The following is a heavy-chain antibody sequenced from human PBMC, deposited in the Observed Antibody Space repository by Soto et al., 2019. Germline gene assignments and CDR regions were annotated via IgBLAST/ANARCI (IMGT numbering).Heavy chain of an antibody. D-gene: IGHD6-13*01. J-gene: IGHJ4*02. Sequence: ASVKGSCKASGYTFTSYAMHWVRQAPGQRLEWMGLINAGNGNTKYSQKFQGRVTITRDTYASTAYMEMISLRSEDTAVYYCARASYSSSRGRFDYWGQGTLVTVSS. CDR2: INAGNGNT. CDR1: GYTFTSYA. CDR3: ARASYSSSRGRFDY. V-gene: IGHV1-3*01.